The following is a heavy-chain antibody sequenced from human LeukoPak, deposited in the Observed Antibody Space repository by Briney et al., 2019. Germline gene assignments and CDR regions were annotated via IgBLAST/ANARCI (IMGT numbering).Heavy chain of an antibody. Sequence: PGEPLRLSCAASGFTFSSYGMHWVRQAPGKGLEWVAAIWDDGSNKYYADSVKGRFTISRDNSKNTLYLQMNSLRAEDTAVYYCARDPVGYCSSTSCVYFDYWGQGTLVTVSS. D-gene: IGHD2-2*01. V-gene: IGHV3-33*01. CDR3: ARDPVGYCSSTSCVYFDY. CDR1: GFTFSSYG. CDR2: IWDDGSNK. J-gene: IGHJ4*02.